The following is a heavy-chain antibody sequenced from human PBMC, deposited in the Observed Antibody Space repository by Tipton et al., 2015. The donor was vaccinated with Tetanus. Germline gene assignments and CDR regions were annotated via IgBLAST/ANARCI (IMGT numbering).Heavy chain of an antibody. D-gene: IGHD2-2*01. CDR3: ASHLGSCTSTSCQPFAY. J-gene: IGHJ4*02. Sequence: TLSLTCAVSGVSISTSDWWSWVRQSPGKGLEWIGEIFHDGTTNYNPSLKSRVTISVDKSKSQFSLKWTSVTAADTAVYYCASHLGSCTSTSCQPFAYWGQGTLVTVSS. CDR2: IFHDGTT. V-gene: IGHV4-4*02. CDR1: GVSISTSDW.